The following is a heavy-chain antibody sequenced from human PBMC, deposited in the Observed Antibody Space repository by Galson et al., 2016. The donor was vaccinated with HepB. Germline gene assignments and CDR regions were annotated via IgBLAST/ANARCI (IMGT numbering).Heavy chain of an antibody. CDR1: GFTFSDHY. D-gene: IGHD1-26*01. CDR2: IRKKGNSYST. CDR3: VRGSSLVGAHLDF. V-gene: IGHV3-72*01. J-gene: IGHJ4*02. Sequence: SLRLSCAASGFTFSDHYMDWVRQAPGKGLEWVGRIRKKGNSYSTEYAASAKGRFTISRDDSKNSLNLQMNSLKSEDTAVYYCVRGSSLVGAHLDFWGQGTLVTVSS.